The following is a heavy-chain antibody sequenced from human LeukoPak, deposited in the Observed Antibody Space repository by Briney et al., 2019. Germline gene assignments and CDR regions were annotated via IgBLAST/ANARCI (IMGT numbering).Heavy chain of an antibody. V-gene: IGHV6-1*01. D-gene: IGHD6-13*01. CDR3: ASWNSAAAGFDY. CDR2: TYYRSKWYN. J-gene: IGHJ4*02. Sequence: SQSLSLTCAIPGDSVSSSSASWNWTRQSPSRGLEWLATTYYRSKWYNDYAVSVNSRININPDTSNNQFSLKLNSVAAEDTAVYCCASWNSAAAGFDYWGQGTLVTVSS. CDR1: GDSVSSSSAS.